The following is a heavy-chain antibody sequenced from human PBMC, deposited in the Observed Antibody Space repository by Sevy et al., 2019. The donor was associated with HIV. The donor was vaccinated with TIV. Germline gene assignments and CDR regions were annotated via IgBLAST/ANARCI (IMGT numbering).Heavy chain of an antibody. CDR3: TRDAGYSTCWYPSDY. J-gene: IGHJ4*02. CDR2: ISYDGSSK. V-gene: IGHV3-30-3*01. D-gene: IGHD6-19*01. CDR1: GFSVSTHA. Sequence: GGSLRLSCAASGFSVSTHAMHWVRQAPGKGLEWVALISYDGSSKYYADSVKGRLTISRDNSKNTLYLQMSSLRPDDTAVYYCTRDAGYSTCWYPSDYWGQGTLVTVSS.